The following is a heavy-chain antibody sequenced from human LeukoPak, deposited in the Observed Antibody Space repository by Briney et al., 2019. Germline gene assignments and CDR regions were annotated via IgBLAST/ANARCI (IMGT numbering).Heavy chain of an antibody. V-gene: IGHV3-21*01. CDR3: ARRQQLVPNAFDI. CDR2: ISSSSSYI. CDR1: GFTFSSYS. D-gene: IGHD6-13*01. Sequence: PGGSLRLSCAASGFTFSSYSMNWVRQAPGKGLEWASSISSSSSYIYYADSVKGRFTISRDNAKNSLYLQMNSLRAEDTAVYYRARRQQLVPNAFDIWGQGTMVTVSS. J-gene: IGHJ3*02.